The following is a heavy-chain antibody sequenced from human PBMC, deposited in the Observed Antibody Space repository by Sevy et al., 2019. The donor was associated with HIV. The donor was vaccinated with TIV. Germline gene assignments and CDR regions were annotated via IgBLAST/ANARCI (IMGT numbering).Heavy chain of an antibody. J-gene: IGHJ4*02. Sequence: GGSLRLSCAASGFTFDDYTMHWVRQTPGKGLEWVSLISWDGGSTYYADSVMGRFTISRDNSKNFLYLQMNSLKTEDSALSYCATDSEPGPLDYWGQGTLVTVSS. V-gene: IGHV3-43*01. CDR3: ATDSEPGPLDY. CDR1: GFTFDDYT. CDR2: ISWDGGST.